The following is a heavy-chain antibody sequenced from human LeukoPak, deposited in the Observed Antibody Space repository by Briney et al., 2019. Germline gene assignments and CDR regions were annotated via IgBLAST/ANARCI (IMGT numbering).Heavy chain of an antibody. J-gene: IGHJ4*02. CDR1: GGSISSSEYY. CDR3: ARLAGYYYDSSGYPKPSSLIDF. V-gene: IGHV4-39*01. Sequence: NPSETLSLTCTVSGGSISSSEYYWGWIRQPPGRGLEWIGTVYYSGTTYHNPSLKSRVTISVDTSKNQFSLKLSSVTAADTAVYYCARLAGYYYDSSGYPKPSSLIDFWGQGTLVTVSS. D-gene: IGHD3-22*01. CDR2: VYYSGTT.